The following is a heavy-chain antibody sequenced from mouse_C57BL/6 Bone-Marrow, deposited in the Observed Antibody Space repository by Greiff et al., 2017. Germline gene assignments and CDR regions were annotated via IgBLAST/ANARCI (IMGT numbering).Heavy chain of an antibody. CDR3: ARYYYSPYWYFDV. J-gene: IGHJ1*03. V-gene: IGHV1-69*01. CDR1: GYTFTSYW. CDR2: IDPSDSYT. Sequence: VQLQQPGAELVMPGASVKLSCKASGYTFTSYWMHWVKQRPGQGLEWIGEIDPSDSYTNYNQKFKGKSTLTVDKSSSTAYMQLSSLTSEDSAVYYCARYYYSPYWYFDVWGTGTTVTVSS. D-gene: IGHD1-1*01.